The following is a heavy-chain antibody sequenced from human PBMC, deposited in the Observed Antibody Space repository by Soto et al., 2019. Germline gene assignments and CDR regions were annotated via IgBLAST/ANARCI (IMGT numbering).Heavy chain of an antibody. J-gene: IGHJ5*02. CDR1: GGSISSSNW. CDR3: ARDLEYYYGSGTNWFDP. CDR2: IYHSGST. Sequence: SETLSLTCAVSGGSISSSNWWSWVRQPPGKGLEWIGEIYHSGSTNYNPSLKSRVTISVDKSKNQFSLKLSSVTAADTAVYYCARDLEYYYGSGTNWFDPWGQGTLVTVS. V-gene: IGHV4-4*02. D-gene: IGHD3-10*01.